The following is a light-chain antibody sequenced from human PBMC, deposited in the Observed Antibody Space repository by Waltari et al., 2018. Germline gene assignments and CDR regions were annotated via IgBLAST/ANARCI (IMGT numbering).Light chain of an antibody. CDR1: PTVSNNY. V-gene: IGKV3-20*01. Sequence: EIVLTPSPGTLSLSAGERATLSCRASPTVSNNYLAWYQQKPGQAPRLLIYGASTRATGIQDKFRGSGVGADFTLTISRLDPEDFAMYFCQQYGSSPYTFGQGTKLE. J-gene: IGKJ2*01. CDR3: QQYGSSPYT. CDR2: GAS.